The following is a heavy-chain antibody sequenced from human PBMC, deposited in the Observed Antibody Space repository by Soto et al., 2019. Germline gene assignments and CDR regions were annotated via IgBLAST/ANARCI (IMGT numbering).Heavy chain of an antibody. D-gene: IGHD4-17*01. J-gene: IGHJ5*02. CDR3: TTYHGDYNFDH. V-gene: IGHV1-24*01. CDR1: GYTLNAVA. CDR2: FDPDDAET. Sequence: QVQLVQSGAEVKKPGASVKVSCKVSGYTLNAVAMHWVRQAPGKGLEWLGGFDPDDAETIYAQHFQGRVTMNEDTSTDTVYLELRSLRSEDTALYFCTTYHGDYNFDHWGQGNLVTVSS.